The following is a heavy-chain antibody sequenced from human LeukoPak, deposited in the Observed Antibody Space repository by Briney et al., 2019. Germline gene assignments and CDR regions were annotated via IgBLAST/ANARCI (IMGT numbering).Heavy chain of an antibody. CDR1: GFTFSKYA. V-gene: IGHV3-21*01. Sequence: PGGSLRLSCAASGFTFSKYAMTWVRQAPGKGLEWVSSINGHFNYIYYADSVKGRFTISRDNTKNSLYLHMNSLRADDTAVYYCAREGRDAFNPLFDYWGQGTLVTVSS. CDR3: AREGRDAFNPLFDY. CDR2: INGHFNYI. D-gene: IGHD5-24*01. J-gene: IGHJ4*02.